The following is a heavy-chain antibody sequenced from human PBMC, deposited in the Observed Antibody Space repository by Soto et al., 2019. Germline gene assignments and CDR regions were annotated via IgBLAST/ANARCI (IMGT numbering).Heavy chain of an antibody. Sequence: QVQLVQSGAEVRKPGSAVRVSCKASGGRFSTYAFNWVRQAPGQGLEWLGGIITFFGAAMYAQRFQGRVTITADDLTTTPYMELGGLRSEDTAVYYLARGGKERFRGPGMDVWGQGTTVTVSS. V-gene: IGHV1-69*01. CDR3: ARGGKERFRGPGMDV. J-gene: IGHJ6*02. CDR2: IITFFGAA. CDR1: GGRFSTYA. D-gene: IGHD1-1*01.